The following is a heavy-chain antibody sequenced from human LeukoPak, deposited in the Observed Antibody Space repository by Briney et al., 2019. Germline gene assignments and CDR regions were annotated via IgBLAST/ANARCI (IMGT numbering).Heavy chain of an antibody. CDR1: GYTFTSYG. D-gene: IGHD3-10*01. J-gene: IGHJ6*02. CDR3: ARDRASTVYYYYGMTS. V-gene: IGHV1-18*01. CDR2: ISAYNGNT. Sequence: ASVKVSCKASGYTFTSYGISWVRQAPGQGLEWMGWISAYNGNTNYAQKLQGRVTMTTDTSTSTAYMELRSLRSDDTAVYYCARDRASTVYYYYGMTSGAKGPRSPSP.